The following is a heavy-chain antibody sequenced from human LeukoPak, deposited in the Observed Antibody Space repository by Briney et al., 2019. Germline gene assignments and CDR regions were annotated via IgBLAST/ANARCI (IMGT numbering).Heavy chain of an antibody. D-gene: IGHD3-10*01. J-gene: IGHJ4*02. Sequence: SETLSLTCTVSGGSISSGDYYWSWIRQPPGKGLEWIGYIYYSGSTYYNPSLKSRVTISVDTSKNQFSLKLSSVTAADTAVYYCARAVTMVRGVIPAFDYWGQGTLVTVSS. CDR2: IYYSGST. V-gene: IGHV4-30-4*01. CDR3: ARAVTMVRGVIPAFDY. CDR1: GGSISSGDYY.